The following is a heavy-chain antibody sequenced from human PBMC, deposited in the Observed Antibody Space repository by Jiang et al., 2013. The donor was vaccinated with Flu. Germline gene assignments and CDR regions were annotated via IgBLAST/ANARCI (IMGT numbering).Heavy chain of an antibody. D-gene: IGHD3-3*01. CDR2: MNPNSGNT. Sequence: SGAEVKKPGASVKVSCKASGYTFTSYDINWVRQATGQGLEWMGWMNPNSGNTGYAQKFQGRVTMTRNTSISTAYMELSSLRSEDTAVYYCARGHDYDFWSGYSLGFDYWGDQGTLVTVSS. CDR3: ARGHDYDFWSGYSLGFDY. CDR1: GYTFTSYD. V-gene: IGHV1-8*01. J-gene: IGHJ4*02.